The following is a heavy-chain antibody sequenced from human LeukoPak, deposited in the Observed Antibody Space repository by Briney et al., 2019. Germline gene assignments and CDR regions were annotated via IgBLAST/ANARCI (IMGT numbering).Heavy chain of an antibody. V-gene: IGHV3-21*01. CDR3: ASLSYDYVWGSYRKYYFDY. D-gene: IGHD3-16*02. CDR1: GFTFSSYS. Sequence: GGSLRLSCAASGFTFSSYSMNWVRQAPGKGLEWVSSISSSSSYIYYADSVKGRFTISRDNAKHSLYLQMNSLRADDTAVYYCASLSYDYVWGSYRKYYFDYWGQGTLVTVSS. J-gene: IGHJ4*02. CDR2: ISSSSSYI.